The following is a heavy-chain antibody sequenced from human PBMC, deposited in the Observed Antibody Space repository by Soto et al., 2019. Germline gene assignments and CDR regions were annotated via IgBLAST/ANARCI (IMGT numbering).Heavy chain of an antibody. Sequence: SATLSLTCTVSGDSIPSNSYYWAWIRQPPGKGLEWIGSIYYSGSTYHNPSLKSRVTISVDRSNNQFSLKLTSVTAADTAVYYCARHFSVDHFNYWGQGARVT. CDR3: ARHFSVDHFNY. V-gene: IGHV4-39*01. CDR1: GDSIPSNSYY. D-gene: IGHD3-9*01. J-gene: IGHJ4*02. CDR2: IYYSGST.